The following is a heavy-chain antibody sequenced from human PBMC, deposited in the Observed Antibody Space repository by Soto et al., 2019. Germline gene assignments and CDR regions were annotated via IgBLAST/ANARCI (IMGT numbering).Heavy chain of an antibody. D-gene: IGHD3-9*01. CDR3: TRGNTGYFRDPFEI. V-gene: IGHV1-69*06. Sequence: QVQLVQSGAEVKKPASSVKVSCKASGGSLNNYAINWVRQAPGQGLEWMGWIIPIFGTTNFAQKFQGRVTITADKSTSTVYMVLGSLRSEDTAVYYCTRGNTGYFRDPFEIWGQGTMVTVSS. CDR1: GGSLNNYA. J-gene: IGHJ3*02. CDR2: IIPIFGTT.